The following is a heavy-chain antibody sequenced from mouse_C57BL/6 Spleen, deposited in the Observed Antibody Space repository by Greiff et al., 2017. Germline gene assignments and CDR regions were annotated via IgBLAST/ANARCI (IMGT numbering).Heavy chain of an antibody. V-gene: IGHV1-82*01. CDR3: ARWPLCSPAY. CDR1: GYAFSSSW. J-gene: IGHJ3*01. D-gene: IGHD6-1*01. CDR2: IYPGDGDT. Sequence: QVQLQQSGPELVKPGASVKISCKASGYAFSSSWMNWVKQRPGKGLEWIGRIYPGDGDTNYNGKFKGKATLTADKSSSTAYMQLSSLTAEDSAVYFCARWPLCSPAYWGQGTLVTVSA.